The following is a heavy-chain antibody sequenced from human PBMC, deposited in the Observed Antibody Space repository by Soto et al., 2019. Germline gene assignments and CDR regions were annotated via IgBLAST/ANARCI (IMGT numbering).Heavy chain of an antibody. CDR3: ARQTTGWFGMDV. Sequence: GASLKISCKGSGYSFTDYWIGWVRQMPGKGLEWMGIIYPGDSDARYSPSFQGQVSISTDTSVNTAYLQWGSLKASDTATYYCARQTTGWFGMDVWGQGTTVT. CDR1: GYSFTDYW. D-gene: IGHD6-19*01. CDR2: IYPGDSDA. J-gene: IGHJ6*02. V-gene: IGHV5-51*01.